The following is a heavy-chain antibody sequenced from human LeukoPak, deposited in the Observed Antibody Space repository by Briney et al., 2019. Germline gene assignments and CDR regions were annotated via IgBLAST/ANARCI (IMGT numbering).Heavy chain of an antibody. J-gene: IGHJ4*02. Sequence: SETLSLTCTVSGGSISSGGYYWSWIRQPPGKGLEWIGYIYHSGSTYYNPSLKSRVTISVDRSKNQFSLKLSSATAADTAVYYCARGCSSTSCYQSFDYWGQGTLVTVSS. D-gene: IGHD2-2*01. CDR1: GGSISSGGYY. CDR3: ARGCSSTSCYQSFDY. V-gene: IGHV4-30-2*01. CDR2: IYHSGST.